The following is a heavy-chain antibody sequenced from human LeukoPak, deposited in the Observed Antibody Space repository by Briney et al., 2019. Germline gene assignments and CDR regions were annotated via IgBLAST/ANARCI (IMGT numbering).Heavy chain of an antibody. CDR1: GFTVSSNY. CDR3: ASSLPYGSGSYYNGFDAFDI. CDR2: IYSGGST. D-gene: IGHD3-10*01. J-gene: IGHJ3*02. Sequence: GGSLRLSCAASGFTVSSNYMSWVRQAPGKGLEWVSVIYSGGSTYYADSVKGRFTISRDNSKNTLYLQMNSLRAEDTAVYYCASSLPYGSGSYYNGFDAFDIWGQGTMVTVSS. V-gene: IGHV3-53*01.